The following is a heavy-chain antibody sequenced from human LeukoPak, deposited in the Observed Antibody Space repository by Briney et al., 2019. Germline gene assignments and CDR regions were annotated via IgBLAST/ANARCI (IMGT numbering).Heavy chain of an antibody. D-gene: IGHD1-26*01. V-gene: IGHV1-69*01. J-gene: IGHJ3*02. CDR1: GGTFGSYA. Sequence: SVKVSCKASGGTFGSYAISWVRQAPGQGLEWMGGIIPIFGTANYAQKFQGRVTITADESTSTAYMELSSLRSEDTAVYYCARDPPSWRELGREAFDIWGQGTMVTVSS. CDR2: IIPIFGTA. CDR3: ARDPPSWRELGREAFDI.